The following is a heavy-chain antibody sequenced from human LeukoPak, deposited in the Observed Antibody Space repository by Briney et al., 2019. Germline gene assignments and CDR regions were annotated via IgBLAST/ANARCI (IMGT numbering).Heavy chain of an antibody. CDR2: IVPILGIA. CDR1: GGAFSSYT. D-gene: IGHD3-10*01. CDR3: ARAYGSGIFQH. V-gene: IGHV1-69*02. J-gene: IGHJ1*01. Sequence: ASVEVSCKASGGAFSSYTISWVRQAPGQGLEWMGRIVPILGIANYAQKFQGRVTITADKSTSTAYMELSSLRSEDTAVYYCARAYGSGIFQHWGQGTLVTVSS.